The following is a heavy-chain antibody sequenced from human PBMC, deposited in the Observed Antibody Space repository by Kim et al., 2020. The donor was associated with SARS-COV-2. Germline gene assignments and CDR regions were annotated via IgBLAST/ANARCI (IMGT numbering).Heavy chain of an antibody. CDR3: AVGWNSRNFDY. CDR2: IYYSGST. Sequence: SETLSLTCTVSGGSISSYYWSWIRQPPGKGLEWIGYIYYSGSTNYNPSLKSRVTISVDTSKNQFSLKLSSVTAADTAVYYCAVGWNSRNFDYWGQGTLVTVSS. V-gene: IGHV4-59*13. CDR1: GGSISSYY. J-gene: IGHJ4*02. D-gene: IGHD1-7*01.